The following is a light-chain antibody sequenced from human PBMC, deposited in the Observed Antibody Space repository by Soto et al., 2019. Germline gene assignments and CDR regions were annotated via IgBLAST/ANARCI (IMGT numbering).Light chain of an antibody. CDR1: QSSSSY. J-gene: IGKJ1*01. V-gene: IGKV1-39*01. Sequence: DIQMTQSPSSLSASVGDRVTITCRASQSSSSYLNWYQQKPGKAPKLLIYAASSLQSGVPSRFSGSGSGTDFTLTISSLQPEDFATYYCQQSYSTRWTFGQGTKVEI. CDR2: AAS. CDR3: QQSYSTRWT.